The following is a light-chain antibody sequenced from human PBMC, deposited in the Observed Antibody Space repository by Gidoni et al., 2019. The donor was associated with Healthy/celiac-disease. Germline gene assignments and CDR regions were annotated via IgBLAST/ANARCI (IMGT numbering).Light chain of an antibody. CDR3: QAWDSSTAWHVV. CDR1: KLGDKY. V-gene: IGLV3-1*01. CDR2: QDS. Sequence: SYELTQPPSVSVSAGQTASITCSGDKLGDKYACWYQQKPGQSPVLVIYQDSKRPSGIPERFSGSNSGNTATLTISGTQAMDEADYYCQAWDSSTAWHVVFGGGTKLTVL. J-gene: IGLJ2*01.